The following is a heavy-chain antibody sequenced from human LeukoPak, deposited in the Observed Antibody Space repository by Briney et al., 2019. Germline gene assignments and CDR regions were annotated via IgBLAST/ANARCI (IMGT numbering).Heavy chain of an antibody. V-gene: IGHV4-34*01. J-gene: IGHJ4*02. CDR1: GGSFSGYY. D-gene: IGHD6-13*01. Sequence: PSETLSLTCAVYGGSFSGYYWSWIRQPPGKGLEWIGEINHSGNTNYNPSLKSRVTISVDTSKNQFSLKLSSVTAADTAVYYCARESLSAADDYWGQGTLVTVSS. CDR3: ARESLSAADDY. CDR2: INHSGNT.